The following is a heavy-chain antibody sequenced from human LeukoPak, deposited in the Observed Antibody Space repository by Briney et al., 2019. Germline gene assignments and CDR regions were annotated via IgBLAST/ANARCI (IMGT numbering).Heavy chain of an antibody. V-gene: IGHV3-30*03. CDR1: GFSFSSYG. CDR3: ARKQPGEVMVPADY. D-gene: IGHD3-16*02. Sequence: GGSLRLSCAASGFSFSSYGMHWVRQAPGKGLEWVAMISYGGSNKCYADSVKGRFTISRDNSNNTLFLQMTSLGVEDTALYYCARKQPGEVMVPADYWGQGILVTVSS. J-gene: IGHJ4*02. CDR2: ISYGGSNK.